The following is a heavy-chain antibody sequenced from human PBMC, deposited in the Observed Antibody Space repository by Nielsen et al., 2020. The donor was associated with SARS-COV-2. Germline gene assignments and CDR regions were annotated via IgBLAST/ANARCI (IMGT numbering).Heavy chain of an antibody. CDR2: IDWDDDK. J-gene: IGHJ4*02. CDR3: ARTSERYCSGGSCYSRPGYFDY. Sequence: SGPTLVIPTQTLTLTCTFSGFSLSTSGMCVSWIRQPPEKALEWLARIDWDDDKYYSTSLKTRLTISKDTSKNQVVLTMTNMDPVDTATYYCARTSERYCSGGSCYSRPGYFDYWGQGTLVTVSS. D-gene: IGHD2-15*01. V-gene: IGHV2-70*11. CDR1: GFSLSTSGMC.